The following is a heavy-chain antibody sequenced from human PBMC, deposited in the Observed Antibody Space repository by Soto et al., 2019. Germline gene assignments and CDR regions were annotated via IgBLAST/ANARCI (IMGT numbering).Heavy chain of an antibody. CDR3: AKAWIGDTCTTDGCLGK. J-gene: IGHJ4*02. CDR1: GFTFASYA. D-gene: IGHD2-8*01. V-gene: IGHV3-23*01. CDR2: IASNGVTT. Sequence: DVQLLESGGGLVQPGGSLRLYCAASGFTFASYAMTWIRQAPGKGREWVSTIASNGVTTYYADPVKGRFTISRDSSKNALDLQMSSPRAEDSDFYYCAKAWIGDTCTTDGCLGKWGQGTLVTVSS.